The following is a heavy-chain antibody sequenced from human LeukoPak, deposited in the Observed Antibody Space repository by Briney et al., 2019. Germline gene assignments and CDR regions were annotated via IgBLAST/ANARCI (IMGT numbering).Heavy chain of an antibody. Sequence: GGSLRLSCAGSGFIASSYWMSWVRQSPDKGLEWVASINQDGGERYYVDSVRGRFTVSRDNAKNSVFLQMSSLRAGDTAVYYCARVRSAGCPDYWGQGTLVTVS. J-gene: IGHJ4*02. CDR3: ARVRSAGCPDY. CDR1: GFIASSYW. CDR2: INQDGGER. D-gene: IGHD2-2*01. V-gene: IGHV3-7*01.